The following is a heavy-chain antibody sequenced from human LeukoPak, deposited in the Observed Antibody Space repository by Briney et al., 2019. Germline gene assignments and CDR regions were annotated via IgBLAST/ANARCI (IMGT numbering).Heavy chain of an antibody. V-gene: IGHV1-3*01. CDR2: ISAGNGNT. CDR3: ARDSGSGNNDY. CDR1: GYTFTSYA. Sequence: GASVKFSCNASGYTFTSYAIQWVRQAPGQRLEWMGWISAGNGNTKYSQNFQGRVTFISNTSATTAFMELSSLRSEDAAVYYCARDSGSGNNDYWGQGTLVTVSS. D-gene: IGHD1-26*01. J-gene: IGHJ4*02.